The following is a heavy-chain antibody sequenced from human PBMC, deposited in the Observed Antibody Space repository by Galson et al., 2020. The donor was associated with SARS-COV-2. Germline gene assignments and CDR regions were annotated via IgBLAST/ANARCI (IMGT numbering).Heavy chain of an antibody. CDR2: IKGEGSAT. D-gene: IGHD6-19*01. V-gene: IGHV3-7*01. Sequence: GGSLRLSCVVSGSTFNAFWMSWVRQAPGKGLEWVANIKGEGSATTYVDSVKGRFSISRDNAVNSLYLQMAGLRVDDTAVYYCTREGWQGCYWGQGTRGTVSS. CDR3: TREGWQGCY. CDR1: GSTFNAFW. J-gene: IGHJ4*02.